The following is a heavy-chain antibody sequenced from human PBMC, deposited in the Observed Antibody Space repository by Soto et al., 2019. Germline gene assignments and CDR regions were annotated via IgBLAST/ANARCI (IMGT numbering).Heavy chain of an antibody. D-gene: IGHD2-15*01. CDR3: ARYGSGECSCGSCYSPFDY. V-gene: IGHV4-30-4*01. CDR1: GRSIISVNYY. J-gene: IGHJ4*02. Sequence: PSETLSLTCTVSGRSIISVNYYWSLLRQPPGKGLEWIGNIYYSGSTYYNPSLRSRVTISVDTSKNQFSLKLSSVTAADTAVYYCARYGSGECSCGSCYSPFDYWGQGTLVTVSS. CDR2: IYYSGST.